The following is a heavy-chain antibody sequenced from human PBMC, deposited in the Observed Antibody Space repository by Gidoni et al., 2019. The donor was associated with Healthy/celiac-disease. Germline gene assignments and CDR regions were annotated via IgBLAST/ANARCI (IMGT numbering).Heavy chain of an antibody. D-gene: IGHD5-12*01. V-gene: IGHV3-15*01. CDR2: IKSKTDGGTT. Sequence: EVQLVESGGGLVKPGGSLRLSCAASGFPFSNAWLSWVRQAPGKGLEWVGRIKSKTDGGTTDYAAPVKGRFTISRDDSKNTLYLQMNSLKTEDTAVYYCTTDPRRWLQDDGLFDYWGQGTLVTVSS. CDR1: GFPFSNAW. J-gene: IGHJ4*02. CDR3: TTDPRRWLQDDGLFDY.